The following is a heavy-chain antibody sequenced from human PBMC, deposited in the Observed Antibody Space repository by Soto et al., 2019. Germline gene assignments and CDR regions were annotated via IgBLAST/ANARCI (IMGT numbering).Heavy chain of an antibody. CDR1: GGTFSSYT. D-gene: IGHD1-1*01. V-gene: IGHV1-69*08. Sequence: QVQLVQSGAEVKKPGSSVKVSCKASGGTFSSYTITWVRQAPGQGREWLGRIIPIFGVTNSAQNFQDRVTITADRSTTTAYMELSRLRSEDTAVYYCVRDWESTTQTWGFGDSWGQGTLVTVSS. CDR3: VRDWESTTQTWGFGDS. CDR2: IIPIFGVT. J-gene: IGHJ4*02.